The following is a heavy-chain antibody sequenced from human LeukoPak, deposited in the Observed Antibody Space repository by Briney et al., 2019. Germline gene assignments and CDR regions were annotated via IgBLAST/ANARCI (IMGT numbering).Heavy chain of an antibody. V-gene: IGHV4-4*02. J-gene: IGHJ4*02. CDR3: ARVTSTVTTEVFDY. CDR1: GGSISSSNW. CDR2: IYHSGST. D-gene: IGHD4-11*01. Sequence: PSETLSLTCAVSGGSISSSNWWSWVRQPPGQGLEWIGEIYHSGSTNYNPSLKSRVTISVDKSKNQFSLKLSSVTAADTAVYYCARVTSTVTTEVFDYWGQGTLVTVSS.